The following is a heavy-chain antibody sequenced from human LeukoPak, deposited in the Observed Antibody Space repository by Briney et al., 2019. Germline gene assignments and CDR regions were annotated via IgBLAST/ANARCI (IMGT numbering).Heavy chain of an antibody. D-gene: IGHD6-13*01. V-gene: IGHV3-53*01. CDR2: IYSGGST. J-gene: IGHJ4*02. CDR3: ARGTTAASAGSS. Sequence: GGSLRLSCAASGFTVSSNHMGWVRQAPGKGLEWVSVIYSGGSTYYADSVKGRFTISRDNSKNTLYLQMNSLRAEDTAVYYCARGTTAASAGSSWGQGTLVTVSS. CDR1: GFTVSSNH.